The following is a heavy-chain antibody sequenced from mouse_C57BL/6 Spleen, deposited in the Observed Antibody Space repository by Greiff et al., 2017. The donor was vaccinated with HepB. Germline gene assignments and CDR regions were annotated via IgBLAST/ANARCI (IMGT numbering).Heavy chain of an antibody. J-gene: IGHJ2*01. V-gene: IGHV1-81*01. D-gene: IGHD2-3*01. CDR1: GYTFTSYG. Sequence: QVQLQQSGAELARPGASVKLSCKASGYTFTSYGISWVKQRTGQGLEWIGEIYPRSGNTYYNEKFKGKATLTADKSSSTAYMELRSLTSEESAVYFCARHDGYYNYFDYWGQGTTLTVSS. CDR3: ARHDGYYNYFDY. CDR2: IYPRSGNT.